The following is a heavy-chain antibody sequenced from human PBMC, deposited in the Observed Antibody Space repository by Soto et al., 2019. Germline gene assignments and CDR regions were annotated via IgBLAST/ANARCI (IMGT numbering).Heavy chain of an antibody. J-gene: IGHJ4*02. CDR2: INHSGST. CDR1: GGSFSGYY. Sequence: TLSLTCAVYGGSFSGYYWSWIRQPPGKGLEWIGEINHSGSTNYNPSLKSRVTISVDTSKNQFSLKLSSVTAADTAVYHCARVEWRTGYCSSTSCSHWYFDYWGQGTLVTVSS. CDR3: ARVEWRTGYCSSTSCSHWYFDY. V-gene: IGHV4-34*01. D-gene: IGHD2-2*01.